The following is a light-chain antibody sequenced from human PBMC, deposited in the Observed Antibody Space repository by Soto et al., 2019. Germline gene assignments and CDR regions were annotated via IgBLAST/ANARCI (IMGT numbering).Light chain of an antibody. V-gene: IGKV3-15*01. CDR1: QSVSSN. CDR3: QQYDSWPRT. J-gene: IGKJ1*01. Sequence: EEVMTQSPATLSVSPGERATLSCRASQSVSSNLAWYQQKPGQAPRLLIYGASTSATGIPARFSGSGSGTEFTLTISSLQAEDFAVYYCQQYDSWPRTFGQGTKVDIK. CDR2: GAS.